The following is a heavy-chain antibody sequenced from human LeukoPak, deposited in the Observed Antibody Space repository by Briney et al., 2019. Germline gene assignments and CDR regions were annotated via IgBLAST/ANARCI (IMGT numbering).Heavy chain of an antibody. CDR2: ISSSSTFI. J-gene: IGHJ4*02. Sequence: PGGSLRLSCAASGFSFSSYSMNWARQAPGKGLEWVSSISSSSTFISYADSVKGRFTISRDNAKNSLYLQMNSLTAEDTAVYYCARDRETTVTTRASYGFDYWGQGTLVTVSS. D-gene: IGHD4-17*01. CDR1: GFSFSSYS. CDR3: ARDRETTVTTRASYGFDY. V-gene: IGHV3-21*01.